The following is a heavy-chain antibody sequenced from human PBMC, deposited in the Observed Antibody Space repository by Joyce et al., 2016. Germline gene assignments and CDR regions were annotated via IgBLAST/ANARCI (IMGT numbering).Heavy chain of an antibody. Sequence: QVQLRESGPGLVKPWETLSLTCTVSGGSVSSAAYWSWIRQPPGGGLEGIGYIHYKGEPHQNPSLDRRAAISVDTSKDQFSLSLRSVTTADTAVYFCARVPAEKFGGQAFDVWGQGALVTVSS. CDR1: GGSVSSAAY. D-gene: IGHD3-10*01. V-gene: IGHV4-61*08. CDR2: IHYKGEP. CDR3: ARVPAEKFGGQAFDV. J-gene: IGHJ3*01.